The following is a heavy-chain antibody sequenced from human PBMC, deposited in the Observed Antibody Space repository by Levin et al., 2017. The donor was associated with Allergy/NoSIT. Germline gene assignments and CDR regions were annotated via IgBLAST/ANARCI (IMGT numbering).Heavy chain of an antibody. CDR3: ARDLAGGGIVATSGTGYDYGMDV. V-gene: IGHV4-61*01. CDR2: IYYSGST. CDR1: GGSVSSGSYY. Sequence: SETLSLTCTVSGGSVSSGSYYWSWIRQPPGKGLEWIGYIYYSGSTNYNPSLKSRVTISVDTSKNQFSLKLSSVTAADTAVYYCARDLAGGGIVATSGTGYDYGMDVWGQGTTVNVSS. D-gene: IGHD5-12*01. J-gene: IGHJ6*02.